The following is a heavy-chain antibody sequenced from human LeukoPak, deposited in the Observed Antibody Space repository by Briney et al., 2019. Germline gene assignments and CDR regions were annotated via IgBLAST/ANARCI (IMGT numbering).Heavy chain of an antibody. CDR2: ISNSGSTI. D-gene: IGHD1-26*01. V-gene: IGHV3-11*01. CDR1: GFTFSDYY. Sequence: GGSLRLSCAASGFTFSDYYMSWIRQAPGKGLEWVSYISNSGSTIYYADSVKGRFTISRDNAKNSLYLQINSLRAEDTAIYYCVRDRGTYRPIDYWGQGTLVTVSS. CDR3: VRDRGTYRPIDY. J-gene: IGHJ4*02.